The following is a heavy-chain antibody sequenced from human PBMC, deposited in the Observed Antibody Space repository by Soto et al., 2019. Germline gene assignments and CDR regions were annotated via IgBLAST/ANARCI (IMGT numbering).Heavy chain of an antibody. Sequence: ASVKVSCKTSGGTFSSDAMNWVRQAPGQGLEWMGSIVPIFGTANYAQKFQGRVTITADESTSTAYMELSSLRSEDTAVYYCARVVVVYPTSPINWFDPWGQGTLVTVSS. V-gene: IGHV1-69*13. J-gene: IGHJ5*02. D-gene: IGHD2-8*02. CDR1: GGTFSSDA. CDR3: ARVVVVYPTSPINWFDP. CDR2: IVPIFGTA.